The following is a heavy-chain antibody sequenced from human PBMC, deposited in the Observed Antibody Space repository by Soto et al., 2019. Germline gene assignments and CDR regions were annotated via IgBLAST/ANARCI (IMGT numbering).Heavy chain of an antibody. CDR2: ISGTGGST. Sequence: EVQLLQSGGGLVQPGGSLRLSCAASGFTFSSYAMSWVRQAPGKGLEWVSTISGTGGSTYYPDSVKGRFTISRDNPKNTVYLQMNSLRAEDAAVYYCAKEMTSGYYLFDYWGQGTLVTVSS. D-gene: IGHD3-22*01. V-gene: IGHV3-23*01. CDR1: GFTFSSYA. J-gene: IGHJ4*02. CDR3: AKEMTSGYYLFDY.